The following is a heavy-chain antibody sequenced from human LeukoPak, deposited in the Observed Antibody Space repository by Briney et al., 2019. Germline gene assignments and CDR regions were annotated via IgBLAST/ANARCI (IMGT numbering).Heavy chain of an antibody. CDR2: IYHSGST. J-gene: IGHJ4*02. Sequence: SGTLSLTCAVSGGSISSSNWWSWVRQPPGKGLEWIGEIYHSGSTNYNPSLKSRVTISVDKSKNQFSLKLSSVTAADTAVYYCARALPTYYYGSGSYDYWGQGTLVTVSS. CDR1: GGSISSSNW. D-gene: IGHD3-10*01. CDR3: ARALPTYYYGSGSYDY. V-gene: IGHV4-4*02.